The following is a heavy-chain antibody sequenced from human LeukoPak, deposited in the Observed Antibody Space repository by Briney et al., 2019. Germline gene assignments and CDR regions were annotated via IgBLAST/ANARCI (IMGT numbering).Heavy chain of an antibody. CDR1: GFTFSSTW. V-gene: IGHV3-15*07. CDR3: TTGGDVIVAGTRAFDI. D-gene: IGHD5-12*01. Sequence: GGSLRLSCAASGFTFSSTWMNWVRQAPGKGLEWVGRIKSAIDGGATDYAAPVQGRFTISRDDSQATLYLQMNGLRTEDTAVYYCTTGGDVIVAGTRAFDIWGQGTMVTVSS. CDR2: IKSAIDGGAT. J-gene: IGHJ3*02.